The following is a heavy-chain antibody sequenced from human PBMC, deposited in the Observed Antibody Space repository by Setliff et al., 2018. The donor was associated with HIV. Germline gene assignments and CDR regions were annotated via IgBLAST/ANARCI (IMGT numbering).Heavy chain of an antibody. CDR2: IHHSRRT. D-gene: IGHD3-10*01. CDR1: GGSISSSSYY. Sequence: SETLSLTCTVSGGSISSSSYYWGWIRQPPGKGLEWVGEIHHSRRTNYSPSLKSRVAISLDTSKNQFSLKLSSVTAADTAIYYCARELGSFPYYMDVWGKGTTVTVSS. J-gene: IGHJ6*03. CDR3: ARELGSFPYYMDV. V-gene: IGHV4-39*07.